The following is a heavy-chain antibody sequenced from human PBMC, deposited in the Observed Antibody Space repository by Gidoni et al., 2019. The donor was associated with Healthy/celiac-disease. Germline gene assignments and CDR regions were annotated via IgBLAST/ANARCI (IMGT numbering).Heavy chain of an antibody. J-gene: IGHJ4*02. Sequence: QVQLVESGGGVVQPGRSLRLSCAASGFTFSRYAMHWVSQAPGKGREWVAVISYDGSNKYYADSVKGRLTISRDNSKNTRYLQMNSLRAEDTAVYYCARASGYYYCFDYWGQGTLVTVSS. V-gene: IGHV3-30-3*01. CDR2: ISYDGSNK. CDR3: ARASGYYYCFDY. CDR1: GFTFSRYA. D-gene: IGHD3-22*01.